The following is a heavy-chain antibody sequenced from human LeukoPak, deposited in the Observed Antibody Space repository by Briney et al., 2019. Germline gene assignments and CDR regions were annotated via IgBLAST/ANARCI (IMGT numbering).Heavy chain of an antibody. J-gene: IGHJ6*02. CDR1: GFTFSSYG. Sequence: GRSLRLSCAASGFTFSSYGMHWVRQAPGKGLEWVAVIWYDGSNKYYADSVKGRFTISRDNSKNTLYLQMNSLRAEDTAVYYCAKDLSAGDYYYYYGMDVWGQGTTVTVSS. V-gene: IGHV3-33*06. CDR3: AKDLSAGDYYYYYGMDV. D-gene: IGHD4-17*01. CDR2: IWYDGSNK.